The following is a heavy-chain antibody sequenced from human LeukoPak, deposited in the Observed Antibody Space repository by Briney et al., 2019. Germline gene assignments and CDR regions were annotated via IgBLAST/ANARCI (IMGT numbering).Heavy chain of an antibody. V-gene: IGHV3-30*02. D-gene: IGHD5-12*01. J-gene: IGHJ5*02. CDR1: GITFSSYG. CDR3: ARDGLVYSGYVPNWFDP. CDR2: IRYDGSKK. Sequence: GSLRLSCAASGITFSSYGMHWVRQAPGKGLEWVAFIRYDGSKKYYVDSVKGRFTISRDNSKNTLYLQMNSLRAEDTAVYYCARDGLVYSGYVPNWFDPWGQGTLVTVSS.